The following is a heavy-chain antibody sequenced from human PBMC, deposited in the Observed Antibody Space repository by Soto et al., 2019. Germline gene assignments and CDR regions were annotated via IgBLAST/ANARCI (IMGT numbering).Heavy chain of an antibody. CDR3: ARVRAFWLRYLDY. J-gene: IGHJ4*02. CDR1: GGSISSYY. CDR2: IYYSGST. V-gene: IGHV4-59*01. Sequence: SETLSLTCTVSGGSISSYYWSWIRQPPGKGLEWIGYIYYSGSTNYNPSLKSRVTISVDTSKNQFSLKLSSVTAADTAVYYCARVRAFWLRYLDYWGQGTLVTVSS. D-gene: IGHD5-12*01.